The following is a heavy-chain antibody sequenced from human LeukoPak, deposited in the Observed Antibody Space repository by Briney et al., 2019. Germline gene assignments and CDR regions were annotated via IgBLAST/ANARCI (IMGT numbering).Heavy chain of an antibody. D-gene: IGHD4-11*01. J-gene: IGHJ4*02. CDR2: SNPSGGST. CDR1: GYTFTSYY. V-gene: IGHV1-46*01. Sequence: ASVKVSCKASGYTFTSYYMHWVRQAPGQRLEWMGISNPSGGSTSYAQKFQGRVTMTRDMSTSTVYMGLSSLRSEDTAVYYCARDSGSVYSNYAGVDYWGQGTLVTVSS. CDR3: ARDSGSVYSNYAGVDY.